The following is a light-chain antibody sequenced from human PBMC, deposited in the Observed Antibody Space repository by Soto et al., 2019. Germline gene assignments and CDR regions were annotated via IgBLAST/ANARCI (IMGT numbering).Light chain of an antibody. CDR3: QQRSYWLWT. V-gene: IGKV3-11*01. J-gene: IGKJ1*01. CDR2: EAS. CDR1: RSVSSY. Sequence: EIVLTQSPATLSLPPGERATLSCRASRSVSSYLAWYQQKAGQAPRLLIYEASNRATGIPARFSGSGSGTDFTLTIRSLKPEDFAVYYWQQRSYWLWTFGQGTKVEIK.